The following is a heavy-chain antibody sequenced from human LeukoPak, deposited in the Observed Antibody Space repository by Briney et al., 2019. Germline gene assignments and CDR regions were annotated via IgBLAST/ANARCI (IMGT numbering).Heavy chain of an antibody. CDR3: ARDGSTLVGTYFDY. J-gene: IGHJ4*02. V-gene: IGHV3-74*01. Sequence: SVKGRFTISRDNAKNTLYLQMNSLRAEDTAVYYCARDGSTLVGTYFDYWGQGTLVTVYS. D-gene: IGHD1-26*01.